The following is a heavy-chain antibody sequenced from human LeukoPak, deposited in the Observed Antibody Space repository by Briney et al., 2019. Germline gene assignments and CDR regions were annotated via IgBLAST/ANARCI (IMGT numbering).Heavy chain of an antibody. Sequence: GGSLRLSCAASGFTVSSNYMSWVRQAPGKGLEWVSVIYSGGSTYYADSVKGRFTISRDNSKNTLYLQMNSLRAEDTAVYYCARGYSYYDFWSGWGGGMGVWGQGTTVTVSS. CDR2: IYSGGST. D-gene: IGHD3-3*01. CDR3: ARGYSYYDFWSGWGGGMGV. V-gene: IGHV3-53*01. J-gene: IGHJ6*02. CDR1: GFTVSSNY.